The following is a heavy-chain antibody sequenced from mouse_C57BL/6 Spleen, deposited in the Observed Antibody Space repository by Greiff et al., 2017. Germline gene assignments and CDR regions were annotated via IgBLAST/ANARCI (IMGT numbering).Heavy chain of an antibody. V-gene: IGHV1-52*01. CDR2: IDPSDSET. CDR3: ERRRLYDNYEGY. CDR1: GYTFTSYW. J-gene: IGHJ2*01. Sequence: QVQLQQPGAELVRPGSSVKLSCKASGYTFTSYWMHWVKQRPIQGLEWIGNIDPSDSETYYNQKFKDKATLTVDKSSSTAYMQLRSLTSEDSAVYYCERRRLYDNYEGYWGQGTTLTVSA. D-gene: IGHD2-1*01.